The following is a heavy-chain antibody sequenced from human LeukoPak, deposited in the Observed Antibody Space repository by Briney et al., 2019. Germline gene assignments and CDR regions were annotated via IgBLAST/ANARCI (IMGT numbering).Heavy chain of an antibody. CDR2: IYSSGSA. D-gene: IGHD5-24*01. J-gene: IGHJ6*02. Sequence: SETVSLTCDVSGGSISSSRHYWGWIRQPPGKGLEWIGTIYSSGSAYYNPSLRARVTISVDTSKNQFSLKLDSVTAADTAVYYCAREGRDGYNNYGMDVWGQGTTVTVSS. V-gene: IGHV4-39*02. CDR1: GGSISSSRHY. CDR3: AREGRDGYNNYGMDV.